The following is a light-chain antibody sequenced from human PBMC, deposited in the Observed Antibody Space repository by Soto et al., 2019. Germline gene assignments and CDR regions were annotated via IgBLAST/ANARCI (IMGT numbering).Light chain of an antibody. CDR3: QQYGSSPLT. CDR2: GAS. V-gene: IGKV3-20*01. Sequence: EIVLTQSPGTLYLSPGERATLSCRASQSVSSSYLAWYQQKPGQAPRHLIYGASSRATGIPARFSGSGSGTDFPLTISRLEPEDFAVYYCQQYGSSPLTFGGGNKVEIK. J-gene: IGKJ4*01. CDR1: QSVSSSY.